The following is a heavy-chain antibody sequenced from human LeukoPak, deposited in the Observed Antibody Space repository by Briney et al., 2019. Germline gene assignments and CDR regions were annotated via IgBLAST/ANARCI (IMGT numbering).Heavy chain of an antibody. J-gene: IGHJ4*02. V-gene: IGHV4-59*11. CDR1: GASMNTHY. CDR3: ATIKRGNIFGYFDC. Sequence: PSETLSLTCAVSGASMNTHYWSWIRQPPGKGLEWIGYMLDTVTTKDNPSLKSRFTLSADTSKNQFSLRLTSVTAADTAVYYCATIKRGNIFGYFDCWGQGIPVTVSS. CDR2: MLDTVTT. D-gene: IGHD5-18*01.